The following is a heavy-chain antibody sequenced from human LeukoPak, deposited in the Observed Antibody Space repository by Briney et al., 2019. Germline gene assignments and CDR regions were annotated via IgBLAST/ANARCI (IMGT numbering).Heavy chain of an antibody. J-gene: IGHJ4*02. Sequence: PGGSLRLSCAASGFTFSSYGMHWVRQAPGKGLEWVSFIRYDGSNKYYADSVKGRFTISRDNSKNTLYLQMNSLRAEDAAVYYCEGGSGWYVGYWGQGTLVSVSS. V-gene: IGHV3-30*02. CDR1: GFTFSSYG. CDR3: EGGSGWYVGY. D-gene: IGHD6-19*01. CDR2: IRYDGSNK.